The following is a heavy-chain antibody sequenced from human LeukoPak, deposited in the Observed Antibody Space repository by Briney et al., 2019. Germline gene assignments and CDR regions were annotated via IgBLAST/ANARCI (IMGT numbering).Heavy chain of an antibody. V-gene: IGHV3-23*01. CDR1: GFTIYNFG. Sequence: PGASLRLSCEVSGFTIYNFGMSWVRQAPGKGLEWVAGISGSGGSPYYADSVKGRFTISRDNSKNTLYLQMNSLRPEDTAVYYCAKCRSEVPAAINYWGQGTLVTVSS. CDR3: AKCRSEVPAAINY. J-gene: IGHJ4*02. CDR2: ISGSGGSP. D-gene: IGHD2-2*01.